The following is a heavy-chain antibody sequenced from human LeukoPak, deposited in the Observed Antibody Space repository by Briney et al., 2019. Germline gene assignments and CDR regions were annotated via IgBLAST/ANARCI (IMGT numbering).Heavy chain of an antibody. CDR1: GGTFSSYA. D-gene: IGHD6-6*01. CDR2: IIPIFGTA. V-gene: IGHV1-69*13. Sequence: SVKVSCKASGGTFSSYAISWVRQAPGQGLEWMGGIIPIFGTANYAQKFQGRVTITADESTSTAYMELSSLRSEDTAVYYCAREIAALAYFDYWGQGTLVTVS. CDR3: AREIAALAYFDY. J-gene: IGHJ4*02.